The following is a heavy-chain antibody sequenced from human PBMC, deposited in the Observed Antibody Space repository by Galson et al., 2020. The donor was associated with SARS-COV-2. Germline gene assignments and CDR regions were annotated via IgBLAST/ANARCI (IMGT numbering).Heavy chain of an antibody. D-gene: IGHD6-19*01. CDR2: IYHSGST. J-gene: IGHJ4*02. V-gene: IGHV4-38-2*01. CDR3: ARHVDNSASYGTPFDY. CDR1: GYSITSGYY. Sequence: SETLSLTCAVSGYSITSGYYWGWIRQPPGKGLEWIGSIYHSGSTYYNPSLRSRVTISVDTSKNQFSLKLSSVTAADTAVYYCARHVDNSASYGTPFDYWGQGTLVTVSP.